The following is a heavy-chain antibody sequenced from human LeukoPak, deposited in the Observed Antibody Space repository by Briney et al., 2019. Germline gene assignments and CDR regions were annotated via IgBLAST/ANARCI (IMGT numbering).Heavy chain of an antibody. CDR3: ARESNEYYYDSSGYPWFDP. Sequence: GGSLRLSCAASGFTVSSNYMGWVRQAPGKGLEWVSGINWNGGSTGYADSVKGRFTISRDNAKNSLYLQMNSLRAEDTALYYCARESNEYYYDSSGYPWFDPWGQGTLVTVSS. V-gene: IGHV3-20*04. D-gene: IGHD3-22*01. J-gene: IGHJ5*02. CDR2: INWNGGST. CDR1: GFTVSSNY.